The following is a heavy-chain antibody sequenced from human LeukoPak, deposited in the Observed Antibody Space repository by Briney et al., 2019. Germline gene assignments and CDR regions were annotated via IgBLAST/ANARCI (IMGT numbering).Heavy chain of an antibody. CDR3: ASHYDNSGYYYFDY. D-gene: IGHD3-22*01. Sequence: GGSLRLSCVASEFTFSSYAMSWVRQAPGKGLEWVSAISGSGGTTYYADFVKGRFTISRDNSKNTLYVQMNSLRAEDTAVYYCASHYDNSGYYYFDYWGQGTLVTVSS. J-gene: IGHJ4*02. CDR1: EFTFSSYA. CDR2: ISGSGGTT. V-gene: IGHV3-23*01.